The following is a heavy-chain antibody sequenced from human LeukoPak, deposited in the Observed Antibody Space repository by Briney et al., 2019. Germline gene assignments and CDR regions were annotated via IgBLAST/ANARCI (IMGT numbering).Heavy chain of an antibody. D-gene: IGHD6-19*01. CDR2: TSYNGNT. V-gene: IGHV1-18*04. CDR3: ARHSGSGWQALGY. CDR1: GYTFSNYG. J-gene: IGHJ4*02. Sequence: ASVKVSCKASGYTFSNYGISWVRQAPGLGLEWMGWTSYNGNTNYAQKFQDRVTMTTDTSTTTAYMELRSLESDDTAVYYCARHSGSGWQALGYWGQGTPVTVSS.